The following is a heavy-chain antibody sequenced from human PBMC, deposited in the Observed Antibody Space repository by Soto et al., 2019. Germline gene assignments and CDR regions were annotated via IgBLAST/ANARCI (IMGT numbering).Heavy chain of an antibody. D-gene: IGHD2-21*02. CDR3: ACNLGGGNSGDAFDI. J-gene: IGHJ3*02. CDR2: IYSGGST. Sequence: EVQLVETGGGLIQPGGSLRLSCAASGFTVSSHYMSWVRQAPGKGLEWVSVIYSGGSTYYADSVKGRFTISRDNSKNTLYLQMNSLRAEDTAVYYCACNLGGGNSGDAFDIWGQGTMVTVSS. V-gene: IGHV3-53*02. CDR1: GFTVSSHY.